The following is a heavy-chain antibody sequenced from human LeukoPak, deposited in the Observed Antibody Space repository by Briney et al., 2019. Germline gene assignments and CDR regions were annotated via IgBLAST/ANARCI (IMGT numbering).Heavy chain of an antibody. CDR3: AKLPSGTTLHNWLDP. Sequence: QPGGPLRLSCAASGFTFSNYAMSWVRQAPGKGLEWVSSLSGSGGSTYHADSVKGRFTISRDNSKNTLYLQMNSLRAEDTAVYYCAKLPSGTTLHNWLDPWGQGTLVTVSS. CDR2: LSGSGGST. D-gene: IGHD1-7*01. CDR1: GFTFSNYA. J-gene: IGHJ5*02. V-gene: IGHV3-23*01.